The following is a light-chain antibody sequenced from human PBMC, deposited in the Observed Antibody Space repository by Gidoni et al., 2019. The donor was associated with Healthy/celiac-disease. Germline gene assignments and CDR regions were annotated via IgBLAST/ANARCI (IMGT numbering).Light chain of an antibody. CDR3: QQYGSSPRT. CDR1: QGVSSSY. V-gene: IGKV3-20*01. CDR2: RAS. Sequence: IPFTQSPGTLSLSPGGRATLPCRAIQGVSSSYLALYQQKTDQAPRPLIYRASSRATGLPDRFSGSGSGTAFTLTISRLEPEEFAVYYCQQYGSSPRTFGQGTKVEIK. J-gene: IGKJ1*01.